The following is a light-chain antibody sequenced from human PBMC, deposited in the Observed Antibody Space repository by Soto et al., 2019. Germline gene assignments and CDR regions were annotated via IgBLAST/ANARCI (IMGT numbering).Light chain of an antibody. CDR3: SSYTETATSVL. V-gene: IGLV2-18*02. J-gene: IGLJ2*01. CDR1: GSDIGSHNR. CDR2: EVN. Sequence: QSVLTQPPSVSGSPGQSVTISCTGTGSDIGSHNRVSWYQRVPGTAPKLIISEVNNRPSGVPDRFSGSKSGDTASLTISGLRADDEADYYCSSYTETATSVLFGGGTKLTVL.